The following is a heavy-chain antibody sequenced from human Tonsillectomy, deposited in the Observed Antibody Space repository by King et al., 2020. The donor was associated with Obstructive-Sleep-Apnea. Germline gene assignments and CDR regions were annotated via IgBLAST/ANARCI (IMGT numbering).Heavy chain of an antibody. CDR2: TSSDGTST. J-gene: IGHJ5*02. CDR3: VKDGTLSWYGWFDP. Sequence: VQLVESGGGLVQPGGSLRLSCSASEFTFSIFSMHWVRQAPGKGLEYVSVTSSDGTSTYYAASVKGRFTISRDNSKNTLYLQMRSLRGDDTAVYYCVKDGTLSWYGWFDPWGQGTLVTVSS. CDR1: EFTFSIFS. V-gene: IGHV3-64D*06. D-gene: IGHD6-13*01.